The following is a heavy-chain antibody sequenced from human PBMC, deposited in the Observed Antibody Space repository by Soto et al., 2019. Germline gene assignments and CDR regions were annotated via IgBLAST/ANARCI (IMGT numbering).Heavy chain of an antibody. J-gene: IGHJ3*02. Sequence: GASVKVSCTASGGTFSSYTISWVRQAPGQGLEWMGRIIPILGIANYAQKFQGRVTITADKSTSTAYMELSSLRSEDTAVYYCARGFDGSVVGYAFDIWGQGTMVTVSS. V-gene: IGHV1-69*02. CDR3: ARGFDGSVVGYAFDI. CDR2: IIPILGIA. D-gene: IGHD2-15*01. CDR1: GGTFSSYT.